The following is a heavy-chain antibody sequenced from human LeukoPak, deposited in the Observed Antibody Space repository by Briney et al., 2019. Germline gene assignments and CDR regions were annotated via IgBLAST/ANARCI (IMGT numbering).Heavy chain of an antibody. CDR1: GYTFTGYY. CDR2: INPNSGGT. Sequence: ASVKVSCKASGYTFTGYYMHWVRQAPGQGLEWMGWINPNSGGTNYAQKFQGRVTMTRDTSISTAYMELSRLRSDDTAVYYCARDLFSYDDLIGFDYWGQGTLVTVSS. J-gene: IGHJ4*02. CDR3: ARDLFSYDDLIGFDY. D-gene: IGHD4-17*01. V-gene: IGHV1-2*02.